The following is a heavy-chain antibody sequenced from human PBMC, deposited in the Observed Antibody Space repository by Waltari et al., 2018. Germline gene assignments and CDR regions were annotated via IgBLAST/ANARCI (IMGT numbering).Heavy chain of an antibody. CDR2: IYHSGST. D-gene: IGHD1-1*01. Sequence: QVQLQESGPGLVKPSETLSLTCAVSGYSISSGYYWGWIRQPPGKGLEWIGSIYHSGSTYYNPSLKSRVTISVDTSKNQFSLKLSSVTAADTAVYYCARDLGTGDIDYWGQGTLVTVSS. V-gene: IGHV4-38-2*02. J-gene: IGHJ4*02. CDR1: GYSISSGYY. CDR3: ARDLGTGDIDY.